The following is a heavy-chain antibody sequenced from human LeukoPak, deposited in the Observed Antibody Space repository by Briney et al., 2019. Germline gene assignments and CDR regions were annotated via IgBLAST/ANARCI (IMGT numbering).Heavy chain of an antibody. CDR3: ARAPVVRDIVVVPAAINYYMDV. D-gene: IGHD2-2*01. V-gene: IGHV1-69*05. CDR1: GGTFSGYA. CDR2: IIPIFGTA. Sequence: GSSVKVSCKASGGTFSGYAISWVRQAPGQGLEWMGGIIPIFGTANYAQKFQGRVTITTDESTSTAYMELSSLRSEDTAVYYCARAPVVRDIVVVPAAINYYMDVWGKGTTVTVSS. J-gene: IGHJ6*03.